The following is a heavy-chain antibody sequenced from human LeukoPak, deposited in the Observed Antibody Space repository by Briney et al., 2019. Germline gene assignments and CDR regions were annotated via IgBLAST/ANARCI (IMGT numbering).Heavy chain of an antibody. CDR2: INTSGST. V-gene: IGHV4-61*02. CDR3: AREHCSSTSCYTNEGFDY. Sequence: SQTLSLTCTVSGGSISSGSYYWSWIRQPAGKGLEWIVRINTSGSTNYDPSLKSRVTVSGDTSKNQFSLKLSSVTAADTAVYYCAREHCSSTSCYTNEGFDYWGQGTLVTVSS. J-gene: IGHJ4*02. CDR1: GGSISSGSYY. D-gene: IGHD2-2*02.